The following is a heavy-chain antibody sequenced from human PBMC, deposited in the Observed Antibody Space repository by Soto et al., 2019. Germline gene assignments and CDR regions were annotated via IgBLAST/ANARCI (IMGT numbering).Heavy chain of an antibody. D-gene: IGHD3-16*01. CDR2: ISAYNGNT. CDR3: ARGLYRRWTYYALDN. V-gene: IGHV1-18*01. Sequence: GPGVKKPGASVKVSCKTSGYTPTNYDICWVRQAPGQGLEYMGWISAYNGNTNYARQLKDRVTLTTDTSTRTAYMELRSLQSDDTAIYYCARGLYRRWTYYALDNWGQGTLVTVSS. J-gene: IGHJ1*01. CDR1: GYTPTNYD.